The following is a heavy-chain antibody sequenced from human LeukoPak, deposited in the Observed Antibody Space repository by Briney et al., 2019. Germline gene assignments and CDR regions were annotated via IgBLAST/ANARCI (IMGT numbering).Heavy chain of an antibody. CDR2: INHSGST. J-gene: IGHJ4*02. V-gene: IGHV4-34*01. D-gene: IGHD3-10*01. CDR1: GGSFSGYY. Sequence: SETLSLTCAVYGGSFSGYYWSWIRQPPGKGLEWIGEINHSGSTNYNPSLKSRVTISVDTSKNQFSLKLTSVTAADTAVYYCATTLSYYYDSGSHPTIGFYLDYWSQGTLVTVSS. CDR3: ATTLSYYYDSGSHPTIGFYLDY.